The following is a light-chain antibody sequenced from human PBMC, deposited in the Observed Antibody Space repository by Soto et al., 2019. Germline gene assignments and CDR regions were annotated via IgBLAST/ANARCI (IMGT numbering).Light chain of an antibody. J-gene: IGKJ4*01. CDR1: QDISDS. V-gene: IGKV1-33*01. Sequence: DIQMTQSPSSLSASVGDRVTITCQASQDISDSLNWYQQKPGKGSKLVIYTASNLETGVPSRFSGSGSGTHFAFTISSLQPEDIATYYCQQYDDRPLAFGGSTKVDIK. CDR2: TAS. CDR3: QQYDDRPLA.